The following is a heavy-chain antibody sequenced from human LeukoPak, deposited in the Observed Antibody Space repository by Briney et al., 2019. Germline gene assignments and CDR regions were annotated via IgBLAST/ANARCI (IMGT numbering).Heavy chain of an antibody. CDR1: GLTFSNAW. CDR2: IKSKTDGGTT. CDR3: TTEVILSDY. V-gene: IGHV3-15*01. J-gene: IGHJ4*02. D-gene: IGHD3-9*01. Sequence: GGSLRLSCAASGLTFSNAWMSWVRQAPGNGREWGGRIKSKTDGGTTDYAAPVKGRFTISRDDSKNTLYLQMNSLKTEDTAVYYCTTEVILSDYWGQGTLVTVSS.